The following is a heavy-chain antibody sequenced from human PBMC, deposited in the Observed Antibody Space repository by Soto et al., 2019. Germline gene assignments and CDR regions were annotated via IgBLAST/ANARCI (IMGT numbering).Heavy chain of an antibody. Sequence: QVQLQESGPGLVKPSETLSLTCTVSGGSISSWYWSWIRQPPGKGLEWIGYIYYSGSTNYNPSLKSRATISVDTTKNQSSRKLSSVTAADTAVYYCARRYGSAIDYWGQGTLVTVSS. CDR2: IYYSGST. CDR3: ARRYGSAIDY. V-gene: IGHV4-59*08. D-gene: IGHD1-26*01. J-gene: IGHJ4*02. CDR1: GGSISSWY.